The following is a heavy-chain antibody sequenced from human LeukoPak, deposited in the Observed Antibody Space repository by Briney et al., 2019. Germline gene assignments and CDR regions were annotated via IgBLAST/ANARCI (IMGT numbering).Heavy chain of an antibody. D-gene: IGHD3-10*01. CDR2: MNPKSGDT. CDR3: ARGPYGTGSHFDF. CDR1: ASTFRSYD. J-gene: IGHJ4*02. V-gene: IGHV1-8*02. Sequence: GASVKVSCKASASTFRSYDINWVRQATGQGLEWMGWMNPKSGDTGYTQRFQGRVTMTRDTSINTAYMELSSLSSEDTAVCYCARGPYGTGSHFDFWGQGTLVTVSS.